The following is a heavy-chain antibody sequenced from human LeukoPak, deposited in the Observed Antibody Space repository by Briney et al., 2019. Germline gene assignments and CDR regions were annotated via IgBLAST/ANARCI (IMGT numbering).Heavy chain of an antibody. CDR3: ARGNRDSSGFYFYYGIDV. Sequence: GGSLRLSCAASGFSLDDYAMFWVRQAPGKGLEWVSGISWNSNNIGYAASVKGRFTISRDNAKNSLYLQMNSLRADDTALYYCARGNRDSSGFYFYYGIDVWGQGTTVTVSS. J-gene: IGHJ6*02. D-gene: IGHD6-19*01. V-gene: IGHV3-9*01. CDR1: GFSLDDYA. CDR2: ISWNSNNI.